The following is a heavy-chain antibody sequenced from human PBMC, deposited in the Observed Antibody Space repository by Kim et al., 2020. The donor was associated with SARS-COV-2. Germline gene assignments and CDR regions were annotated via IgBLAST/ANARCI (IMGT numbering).Heavy chain of an antibody. J-gene: IGHJ6*03. CDR1: GGSFSGYY. V-gene: IGHV4-34*01. CDR2: INHSGST. D-gene: IGHD6-19*01. CDR3: ARGTRQGLVPGPSYYHID. Sequence: SETLSLTCAVYGGSFSGYYWSWIRQPPGKGLEWIGEINHSGSTNYNPSLKSRVTISVDTSKNQFSLKLSSLTAADTAVYYCARGTRQGLVPGPSYYHID.